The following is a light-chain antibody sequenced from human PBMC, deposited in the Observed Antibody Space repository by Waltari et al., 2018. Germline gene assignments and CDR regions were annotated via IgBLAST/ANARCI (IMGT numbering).Light chain of an antibody. V-gene: IGLV1-40*01. CDR2: GTI. J-gene: IGLJ2*01. Sequence: QSVLTQPPSVSGAPGQRVSISCTGRGSNLGAGYDVHWYQQHPGKAPKLLIYGTITRPPGVPDRFFGSQAGTSASLAITARQAEDEGEYYGQSYDTSLSVVFGGGTKLTVL. CDR1: GSNLGAGYD. CDR3: QSYDTSLSVV.